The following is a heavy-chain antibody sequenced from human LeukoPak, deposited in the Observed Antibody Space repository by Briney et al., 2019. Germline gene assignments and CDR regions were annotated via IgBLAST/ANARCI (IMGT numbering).Heavy chain of an antibody. CDR2: INPNSGGT. J-gene: IGHJ4*02. D-gene: IGHD1-26*01. CDR1: GYTFTGYY. V-gene: IGHV1-2*02. Sequence: GASVKVSCKASGYTFTGYYMHWARLAPGQGLEWMGWINPNSGGTNYAQKFQGRVTMTRDTSISTGYMELSRLRSDDTAVYYCAREAVGATGDVDYWGQGTLVTVSS. CDR3: AREAVGATGDVDY.